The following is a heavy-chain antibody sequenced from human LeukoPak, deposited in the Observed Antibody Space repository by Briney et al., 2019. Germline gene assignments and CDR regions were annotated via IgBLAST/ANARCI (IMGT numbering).Heavy chain of an antibody. Sequence: SETLSLTCTVSGGSIGSGDYYWSWIRQPPGEGLEWIGYIYYSGSTYYNPSLKSRVTISVDTSKNQFSLKLSSVTAADTAVYYSASLHCDFWSGPRSNWFDPWGQGTLVTVSS. V-gene: IGHV4-30-4*01. CDR3: ASLHCDFWSGPRSNWFDP. J-gene: IGHJ5*02. CDR2: IYYSGST. D-gene: IGHD3-3*01. CDR1: GGSIGSGDYY.